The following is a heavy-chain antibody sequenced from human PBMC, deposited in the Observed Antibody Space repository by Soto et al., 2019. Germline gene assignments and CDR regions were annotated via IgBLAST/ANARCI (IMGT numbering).Heavy chain of an antibody. Sequence: ASVKVSCKASGYTFTSYGISWVRQAPGQGLEWMGWINPNSGGTNYAQNFQGWVTMTRDTSISTAYMELSRLRSDDTAMYYCASGGSSNWTGQQVDYFDYWGQGTLVTVSS. J-gene: IGHJ4*02. CDR1: GYTFTSYG. CDR3: ASGGSSNWTGQQVDYFDY. D-gene: IGHD6-13*01. CDR2: INPNSGGT. V-gene: IGHV1-2*04.